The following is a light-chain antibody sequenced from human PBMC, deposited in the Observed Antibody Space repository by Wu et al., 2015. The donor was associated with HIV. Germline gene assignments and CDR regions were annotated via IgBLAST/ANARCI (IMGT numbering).Light chain of an antibody. J-gene: IGKJ1*01. CDR2: GSF. CDR1: QSVSNS. Sequence: EVVMTQSPATLSVSPGERATLSCRTSQSVSNSLAWYQHKPGQGPRLLIYGSFIRASGTPARFSGSGSGTEFTLTISDIQSEDFAVYYCQHYHNWPPWTFGQGTKVEMK. V-gene: IGKV3-15*01. CDR3: QHYHNWPPWT.